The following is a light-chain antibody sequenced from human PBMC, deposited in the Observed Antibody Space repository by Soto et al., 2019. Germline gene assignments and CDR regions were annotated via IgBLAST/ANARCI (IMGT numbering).Light chain of an antibody. Sequence: DIQMTQSPSSLSASVGDRVTISCRASQHINFFLNWYQQKPGQAPNILIFAASTLQTGVPSRFRGRASGTDFTLTIDNVQPEGSGTYYCQQSFTAPRYTFGQGTQLEIK. CDR1: QHINFF. CDR2: AAS. V-gene: IGKV1-39*01. J-gene: IGKJ2*01. CDR3: QQSFTAPRYT.